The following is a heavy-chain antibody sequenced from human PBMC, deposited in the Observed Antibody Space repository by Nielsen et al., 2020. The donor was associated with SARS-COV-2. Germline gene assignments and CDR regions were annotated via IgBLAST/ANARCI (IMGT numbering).Heavy chain of an antibody. CDR1: GFNIRCHW. D-gene: IGHD2-2*01. J-gene: IGHJ4*02. CDR2: LKLDGSEK. V-gene: IGHV3-7*01. CDR3: ARPCSTTSCYAD. Sequence: ESLKIPCVVPGFNIRCHWMTWVRQAPGKGLEWVGNLKLDGSEKYYVDSVKGRFTISRDNARNTLYLQMNSLRAEDTAIYYCARPCSTTSCYADWGQGTLVTVSS.